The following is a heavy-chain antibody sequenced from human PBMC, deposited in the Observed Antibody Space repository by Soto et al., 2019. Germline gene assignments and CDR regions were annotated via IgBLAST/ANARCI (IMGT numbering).Heavy chain of an antibody. Sequence: EVQLVESGGGLVKPGGSLRLSCEASGFTCSNFGMHWVRQAPGKGLEWVSFISSRSSDIYYADSLKGRFTIARDNAKNSLYLQMSSLRSEDTALYYCARDHYGSGSPPGYWGQGILVTVSS. V-gene: IGHV3-21*01. CDR1: GFTCSNFG. J-gene: IGHJ4*02. CDR2: ISSRSSDI. D-gene: IGHD3-10*01. CDR3: ARDHYGSGSPPGY.